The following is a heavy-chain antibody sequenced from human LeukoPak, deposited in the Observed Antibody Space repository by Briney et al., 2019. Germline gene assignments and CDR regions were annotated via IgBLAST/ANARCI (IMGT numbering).Heavy chain of an antibody. Sequence: PETLSLTCTVSGGSISSFYWSWIRQPPGKGLEWIAYIHSDGSTNSNPSLKSRVTTLIDTSKNQFSLNLSSVTAADTAVYYCARHGNYAGGIDWFDPWGQGTLVTVSS. CDR2: IHSDGST. D-gene: IGHD1-7*01. CDR1: GGSISSFY. CDR3: ARHGNYAGGIDWFDP. J-gene: IGHJ5*02. V-gene: IGHV4-59*08.